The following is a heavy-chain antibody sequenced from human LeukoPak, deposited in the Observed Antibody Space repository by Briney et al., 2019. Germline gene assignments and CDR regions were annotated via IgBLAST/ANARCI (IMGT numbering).Heavy chain of an antibody. CDR1: GGTFSSYA. V-gene: IGHV1-69*06. CDR3: ARDRYSSGWYNWFDP. J-gene: IGHJ5*02. CDR2: IIPIFGTA. D-gene: IGHD6-19*01. Sequence: SVKVSCKASGGTFSSYAISWVRQAPGQGLEWMGGIIPIFGTANYAQKFQGRVTITADKSTSTAYMELSSLRSEDTAVYYCARDRYSSGWYNWFDPRGQGTLVTVSS.